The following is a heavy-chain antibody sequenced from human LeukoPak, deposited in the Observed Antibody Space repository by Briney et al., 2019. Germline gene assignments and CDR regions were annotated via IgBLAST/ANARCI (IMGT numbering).Heavy chain of an antibody. V-gene: IGHV1-2*06. CDR2: IHPSSGAT. Sequence: EASVKVSCKASGYTFTSYYMHWVRQAPGQGLEWMGRIHPSSGATNYAQRFQGRVTLTRDTSINTAYMELKRLTSDDTAVYYCARDLPFEYWGQGTLVTVSS. CDR3: ARDLPFEY. J-gene: IGHJ4*02. CDR1: GYTFTSYY.